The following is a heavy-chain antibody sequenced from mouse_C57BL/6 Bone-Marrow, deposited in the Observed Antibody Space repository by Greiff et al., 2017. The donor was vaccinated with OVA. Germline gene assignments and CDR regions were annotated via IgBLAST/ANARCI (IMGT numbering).Heavy chain of an antibody. Sequence: LVESGAELVRPGASVKLSCKASGYTFTDYYINWVKQRPGQGLEWIARIYPGSGNTYYNEKFKGKATLTAEKSSSTAYMQLSSLTSEDSAVYFCASNYGSSSWFAYWGQGTLVTVSA. V-gene: IGHV1-76*01. D-gene: IGHD1-1*01. CDR1: GYTFTDYY. CDR3: ASNYGSSSWFAY. CDR2: IYPGSGNT. J-gene: IGHJ3*01.